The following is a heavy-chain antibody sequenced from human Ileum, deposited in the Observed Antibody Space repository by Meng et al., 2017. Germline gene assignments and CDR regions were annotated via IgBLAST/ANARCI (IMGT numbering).Heavy chain of an antibody. V-gene: IGHV4-4*02. CDR1: GDSISTPNW. J-gene: IGHJ4*02. CDR3: AANSGKKMHS. Sequence: QGPSQACGPGLLKPSGTLSLTCAVSGDSISTPNWWNWVRQPPGEGLEWIGEIYHSGLVNYNLSLKSRVTLSIDKSKNQFSLKLISVTAADTGVYYCAANSGKKMHSWGQGTLVTVSS. CDR2: IYHSGLV. D-gene: IGHD4-23*01.